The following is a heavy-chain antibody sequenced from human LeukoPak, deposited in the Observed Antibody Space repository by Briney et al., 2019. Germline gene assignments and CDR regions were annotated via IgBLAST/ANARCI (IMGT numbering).Heavy chain of an antibody. CDR1: GYTFTGYY. J-gene: IGHJ4*02. CDR3: ARSYYDSSGYYI. D-gene: IGHD3-22*01. CDR2: INPNSGGT. V-gene: IGHV1-2*02. Sequence: ASVKVSCKASGYTFTGYYMHWVRQAPGQGLVWMGWINPNSGGTNYAQKFQGRVTMTRDTSISTAYMELSRLRSDDTAVYYCARSYYDSSGYYIWGQGTLVTVSS.